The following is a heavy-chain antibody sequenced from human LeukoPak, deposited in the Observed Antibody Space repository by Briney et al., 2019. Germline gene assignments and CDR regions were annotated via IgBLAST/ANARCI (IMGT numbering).Heavy chain of an antibody. Sequence: GGSLRLSCAASGFAFNSYAMSWVRQTPRKGLEWVSTISGSTGTTYYADSVKGRFTISRDSFKNTLYLQMNSLRAEDTAIYYCAKDQAGARDSYNPSFDYWGQGTLVTVSS. CDR3: AKDQAGARDSYNPSFDY. CDR1: GFAFNSYA. D-gene: IGHD1-26*01. CDR2: ISGSTGTT. J-gene: IGHJ4*02. V-gene: IGHV3-23*01.